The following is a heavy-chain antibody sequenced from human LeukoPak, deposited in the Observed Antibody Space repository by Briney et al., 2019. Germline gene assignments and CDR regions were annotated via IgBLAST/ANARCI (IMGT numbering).Heavy chain of an antibody. Sequence: GGSLRLSCAASGFTFSSYAMHWVRQAPGKGLEWVSGINWNGGSTGYADSVKGRFTISRDNAKNSLYLQMNSLRAEDMALYYCAKGLGYYGSGSYYDAFDIWGQGTMVTVSS. CDR1: GFTFSSYA. V-gene: IGHV3-20*04. J-gene: IGHJ3*02. CDR3: AKGLGYYGSGSYYDAFDI. CDR2: INWNGGST. D-gene: IGHD3-10*01.